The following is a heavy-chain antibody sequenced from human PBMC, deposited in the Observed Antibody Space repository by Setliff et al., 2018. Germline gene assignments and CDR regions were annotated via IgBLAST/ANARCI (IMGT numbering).Heavy chain of an antibody. D-gene: IGHD2-15*01. J-gene: IGHJ4*02. V-gene: IGHV1-18*01. CDR1: GYSFSDYG. Sequence: GASVKVSCKASGYSFSDYGISWVRQAPGQGLEWMGWINSYNGNTNYARKFQGRVTMTTDTSTSTAHMELSSLRSEDTAVYYCARTCSGSGCYAGLESWGQGTPVTVSS. CDR3: ARTCSGSGCYAGLES. CDR2: INSYNGNT.